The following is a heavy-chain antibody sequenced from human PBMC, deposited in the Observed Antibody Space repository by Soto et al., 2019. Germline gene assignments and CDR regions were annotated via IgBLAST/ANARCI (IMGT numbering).Heavy chain of an antibody. CDR2: IYNTGST. Sequence: PSETLSLTCTVSGGSISSYYWSWIRQPPGKGLEWIGYIYNTGSTNSNPSLTSRITMSVDTSKNQFSLSLISVTAADTAVYYCARDKITGLFDYWGQGTLVTVSS. CDR3: ARDKITGLFDY. D-gene: IGHD2-8*02. J-gene: IGHJ4*02. V-gene: IGHV4-59*01. CDR1: GGSISSYY.